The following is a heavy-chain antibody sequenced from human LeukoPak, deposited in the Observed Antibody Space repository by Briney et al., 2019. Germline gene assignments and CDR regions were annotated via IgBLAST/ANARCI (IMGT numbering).Heavy chain of an antibody. CDR1: GFTFSSYG. D-gene: IGHD1-26*01. V-gene: IGHV3-33*01. Sequence: GRSLRLSCAASGFTFSSYGMHWVRQAPGKGLESVAVIWYDGSNKYYADSVKGRFTISRDNSKNTLYLQMNSLRAEDTAVYYCARATDSGSSPFDYWGQGTLVTVSS. CDR2: IWYDGSNK. J-gene: IGHJ4*02. CDR3: ARATDSGSSPFDY.